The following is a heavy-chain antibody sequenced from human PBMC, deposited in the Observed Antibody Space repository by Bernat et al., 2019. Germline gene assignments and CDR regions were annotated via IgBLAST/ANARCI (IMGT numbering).Heavy chain of an antibody. CDR3: ARDSSGWYYYYYGMDV. D-gene: IGHD6-19*01. CDR1: GFTFSSYA. V-gene: IGHV3-30-3*01. CDR2: ISYDGSNK. Sequence: QVQLVESGGGVVQPGRSLRLSCAASGFTFSSYAMHWVRQAPGKGLEWVAVISYDGSNKYYADSVKGRFTISRDNSKNTLYLQMNSLSAEDTAVYYCARDSSGWYYYYYGMDVWGQGTTVTVSS. J-gene: IGHJ6*02.